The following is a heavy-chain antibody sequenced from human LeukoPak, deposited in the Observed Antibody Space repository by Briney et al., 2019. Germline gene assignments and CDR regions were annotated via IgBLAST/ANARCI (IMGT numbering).Heavy chain of an antibody. Sequence: QSGRSLRLSCAASGLTFDDSAMHWVRQVPGKGLEWVSGINRSGGTVGYADSVKGRFTISRDNAKNSLYLQMSSLRADDTAVYYCARWGSYRAPDYNYYYGMDVWGQGTTVTVSS. CDR3: ARWGSYRAPDYNYYYGMDV. V-gene: IGHV3-9*01. CDR2: INRSGGTV. D-gene: IGHD3-16*02. CDR1: GLTFDDSA. J-gene: IGHJ6*02.